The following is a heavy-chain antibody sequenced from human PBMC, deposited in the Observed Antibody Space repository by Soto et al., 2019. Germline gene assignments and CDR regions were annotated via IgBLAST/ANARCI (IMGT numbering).Heavy chain of an antibody. CDR3: ARGRYGDY. Sequence: QVHLVQSGAEVKKPGASVKGSCKGSGYIFTTYGITWVRQAPGQGLEWMGWISAHNGNTNYAQKLQGRVTVTRDTSMSTAYMELRNLRSDDTAVYYCARGRYGDYWGQGALVTVSS. D-gene: IGHD1-1*01. CDR2: ISAHNGNT. CDR1: GYIFTTYG. J-gene: IGHJ4*02. V-gene: IGHV1-18*01.